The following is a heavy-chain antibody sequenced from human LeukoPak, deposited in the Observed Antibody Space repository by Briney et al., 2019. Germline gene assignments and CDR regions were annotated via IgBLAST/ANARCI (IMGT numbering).Heavy chain of an antibody. J-gene: IGHJ4*02. CDR1: GFTFSSYS. CDR2: ISSSSSYI. D-gene: IGHD2-21*02. Sequence: GGSLRLSCAASGFTFSSYSVNWVRQAPGKGLEWVSSISSSSSYIYYADSVKGRCTISRDNAKDSLYLQMNSLRTEDTAVYYCARDTDPYCGGDCDRDYWGQGTLVTVSS. CDR3: ARDTDPYCGGDCDRDY. V-gene: IGHV3-21*01.